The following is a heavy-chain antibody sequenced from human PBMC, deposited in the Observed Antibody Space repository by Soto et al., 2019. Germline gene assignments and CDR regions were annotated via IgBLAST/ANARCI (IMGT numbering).Heavy chain of an antibody. Sequence: SVKVSCKASGGTFSSYTISWVRQAPGQGLEWMGRIIPILGIANYAQKFQGRVTITADKSTSTAYMELSSLRSEDTAVYYCASRELGYCSSTSCKKNDYWGQGTLVTVSS. CDR2: IIPILGIA. J-gene: IGHJ4*02. CDR1: GGTFSSYT. CDR3: ASRELGYCSSTSCKKNDY. D-gene: IGHD2-2*01. V-gene: IGHV1-69*02.